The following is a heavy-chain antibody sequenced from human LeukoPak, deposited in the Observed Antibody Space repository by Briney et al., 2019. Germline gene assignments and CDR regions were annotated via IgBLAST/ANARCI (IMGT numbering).Heavy chain of an antibody. CDR2: IRSKAYGGTT. D-gene: IGHD6-19*01. V-gene: IGHV3-49*04. CDR1: GFTFGDYA. CDR3: AKPGSIAVAGTLAPGYFDY. Sequence: GGSLRLSCTASGFTFGDYAMSWVRQAPGKGLEWVGFIRSKAYGGTTEYAASVKGRFTISRDDSKSIAYLQMNSLRAEDTAVYYCAKPGSIAVAGTLAPGYFDYWGQGTLVTVSS. J-gene: IGHJ4*02.